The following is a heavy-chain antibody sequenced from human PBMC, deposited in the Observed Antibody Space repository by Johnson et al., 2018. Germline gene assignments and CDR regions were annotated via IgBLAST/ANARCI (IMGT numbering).Heavy chain of an antibody. V-gene: IGHV3-15*05. CDR2: LYSSSDGGTK. CDR1: GLRFTYRW. CDR3: VPFSLGAPYFVIDV. J-gene: IGHJ6*02. D-gene: IGHD3-16*01. Sequence: QLVPSGGGLVKPGASLRXSCSAFGLRFTYRWMTWVRQAPGQRLEWIGRLYSSSDGGTKIYAEPVHGRFNIARDDSNNTVYLEINSVRTEDAAVYYCVPFSLGAPYFVIDVWGQGTTVTVSS.